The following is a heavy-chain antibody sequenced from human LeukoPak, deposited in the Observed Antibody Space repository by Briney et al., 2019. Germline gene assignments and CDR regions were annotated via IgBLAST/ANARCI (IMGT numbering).Heavy chain of an antibody. Sequence: GASVKVSCKTSEYTFTGYYMHWVRQAPGQGLEWLGWINPNGGGTNYAQKFQGRVTMTRDTSISTAYMVLSRLTSDDTAVYYCAREGYCTGGSCLDVWGQGTTVTVSS. CDR2: INPNGGGT. D-gene: IGHD2-15*01. V-gene: IGHV1-2*02. J-gene: IGHJ6*02. CDR3: AREGYCTGGSCLDV. CDR1: EYTFTGYY.